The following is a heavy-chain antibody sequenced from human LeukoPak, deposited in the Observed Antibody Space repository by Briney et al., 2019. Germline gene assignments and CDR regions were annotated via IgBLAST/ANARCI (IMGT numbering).Heavy chain of an antibody. V-gene: IGHV3-30-3*01. CDR2: ISDDGSNK. CDR3: ARAIVVAGTLSWFDP. CDR1: GFTFSSYT. J-gene: IGHJ5*02. Sequence: GGSLRLSCAASGFTFSSYTMSWVRQAPGKGLEWVAVISDDGSNKYYADSVKGRFTISRDNSKKMVYLQMNSLRAEDTAVYHCARAIVVAGTLSWFDPWGQGTLVIVSS. D-gene: IGHD6-19*01.